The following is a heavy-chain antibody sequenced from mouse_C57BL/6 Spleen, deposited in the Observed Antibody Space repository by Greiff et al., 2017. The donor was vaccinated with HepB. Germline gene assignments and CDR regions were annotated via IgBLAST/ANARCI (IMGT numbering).Heavy chain of an antibody. CDR2: IYPRSGNT. V-gene: IGHV1-81*01. D-gene: IGHD6-1*01. CDR3: ATSRESFDY. Sequence: VQRVESGAELARPGASVKLSCKASGYTFTSYGISWVKQRTGQGLEWIGEIYPRSGNTYYNEKFKGKATLTADKSSSTAYMELRSLTSEDSAVYFCATSRESFDYWGQGTTLTVSS. J-gene: IGHJ2*01. CDR1: GYTFTSYG.